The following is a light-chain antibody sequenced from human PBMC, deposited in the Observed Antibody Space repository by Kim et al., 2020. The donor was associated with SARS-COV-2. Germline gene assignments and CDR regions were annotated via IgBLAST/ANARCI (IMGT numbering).Light chain of an antibody. J-gene: IGLJ3*02. V-gene: IGLV6-57*03. CDR1: SGSIASNY. Sequence: GTTVPISCTRSSGSIASNYVQWYKQRPGSAPTTVIYKSNQRSSGVPDRFSGSIDSSSNSASLTISGLKTEDEADYYCQSFDSTNQVFGGGTQLTVL. CDR3: QSFDSTNQV. CDR2: KSN.